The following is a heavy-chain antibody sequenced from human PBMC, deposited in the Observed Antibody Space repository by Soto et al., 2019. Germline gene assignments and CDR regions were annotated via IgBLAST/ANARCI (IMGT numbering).Heavy chain of an antibody. CDR1: GFTFSSYA. CDR2: ISGSGGST. V-gene: IGHV3-23*01. D-gene: IGHD6-6*01. CDR3: AKDRYSSSFNNWFDP. J-gene: IGHJ5*02. Sequence: GGSLRLSCAASGFTFSSYAMSWVRQAPGKGLEWVSAISGSGGSTYYADSVKGRFTISRDNSKNTLYLQMNSLRAEDTAVYYCAKDRYSSSFNNWFDPWGQGTLVTVSS.